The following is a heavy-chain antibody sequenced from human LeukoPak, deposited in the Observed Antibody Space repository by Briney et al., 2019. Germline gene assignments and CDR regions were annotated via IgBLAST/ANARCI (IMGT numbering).Heavy chain of an antibody. D-gene: IGHD3-22*01. CDR2: IHPSDSDT. V-gene: IGHV5-51*01. Sequence: GESLKISCKGSGYSFTSYWISWVRQMPGKGLEWMGIIHPSDSDTRNNPSFQGQVTISADKSISTAYLHWSSLKASDTAMYYCARLYVSSGYYYFDYWGQGTLVTVSS. CDR1: GYSFTSYW. CDR3: ARLYVSSGYYYFDY. J-gene: IGHJ4*02.